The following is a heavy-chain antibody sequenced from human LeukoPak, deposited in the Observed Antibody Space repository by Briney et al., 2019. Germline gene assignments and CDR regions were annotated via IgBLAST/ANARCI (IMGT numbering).Heavy chain of an antibody. CDR3: AKGSDYYGSGSPDP. J-gene: IGHJ5*02. D-gene: IGHD3-10*01. CDR2: IRYDGSNK. Sequence: GVSLRLSCAASGFTFSSYGMHWVRQATGKGLEWVAFIRYDGSNKYYADSVKGRFTISRDNSKNTLYLQMNSLRAEDTAVYYCAKGSDYYGSGSPDPWGQGTLVTVSS. CDR1: GFTFSSYG. V-gene: IGHV3-30*02.